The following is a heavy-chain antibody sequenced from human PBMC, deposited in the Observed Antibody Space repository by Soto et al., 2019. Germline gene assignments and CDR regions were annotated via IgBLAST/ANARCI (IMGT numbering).Heavy chain of an antibody. CDR1: EFTFSSYE. V-gene: IGHV3-48*03. CDR2: ISSSGTTI. Sequence: SLRLSCVASEFTFSSYEMNWVRQAPGKGLEWVSYISSSGTTIYYTDSVKGRFTISRDNAKKSLYLQMNSLRAEDTAVYYCVRFGGAAAGPGDYWGQGTLVTV. J-gene: IGHJ4*02. CDR3: VRFGGAAAGPGDY. D-gene: IGHD6-13*01.